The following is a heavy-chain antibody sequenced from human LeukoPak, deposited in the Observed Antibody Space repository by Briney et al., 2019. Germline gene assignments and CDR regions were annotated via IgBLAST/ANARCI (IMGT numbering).Heavy chain of an antibody. D-gene: IGHD3-22*01. Sequence: PSETLPLTCAVYGGSFSGYYWSWIRQPPGKGLEWIGEINHSGSTNYNPSLKSRVPISVDTSKNQFSLKLSSVTAADTAVYYCAREGDSIDAFDIWGQGTMVTVSS. CDR1: GGSFSGYY. CDR2: INHSGST. V-gene: IGHV4-34*01. J-gene: IGHJ3*02. CDR3: AREGDSIDAFDI.